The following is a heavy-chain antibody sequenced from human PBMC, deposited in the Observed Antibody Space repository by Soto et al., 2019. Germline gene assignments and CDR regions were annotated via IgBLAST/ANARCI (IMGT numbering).Heavy chain of an antibody. CDR2: IYYIGST. D-gene: IGHD2-21*01. V-gene: IGHV4-61*01. Sequence: PSETLSLTCTVSGGSVTSGNYYWSWIRQPPGKGLEWIGHIYYIGSTNYNPSLKSRVTISVDASKNQFSLKLSSVTAADTAIYYCARGPLVNPFVDYWGQGTLLTVSS. CDR1: GGSVTSGNYY. J-gene: IGHJ4*02. CDR3: ARGPLVNPFVDY.